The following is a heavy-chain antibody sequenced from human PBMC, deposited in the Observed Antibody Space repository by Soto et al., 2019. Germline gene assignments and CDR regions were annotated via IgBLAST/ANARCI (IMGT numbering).Heavy chain of an antibody. J-gene: IGHJ4*02. Sequence: PGGSLRLSCAASGFTFSSYAMSWVRQAPGKGLEWVSAISARDGSTNYADSVKGRFTISRDNSKNTLYLQMNSLRTEDTAVYYCARRGPGTYFDYWGQGTLVTVSS. D-gene: IGHD6-13*01. CDR2: ISARDGST. CDR3: ARRGPGTYFDY. CDR1: GFTFSSYA. V-gene: IGHV3-23*01.